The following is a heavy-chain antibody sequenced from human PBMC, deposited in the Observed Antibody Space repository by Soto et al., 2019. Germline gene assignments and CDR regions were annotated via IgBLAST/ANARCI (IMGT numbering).Heavy chain of an antibody. D-gene: IGHD2-2*01. CDR1: GFTFSSYA. CDR3: RAAGYCSSTSCYTTSYYFDY. CDR2: ISGSGGST. J-gene: IGHJ4*02. V-gene: IGHV3-23*01. Sequence: EVQLLESGGGLVQPGGSLRLSCAASGFTFSSYAXXWXRQAPGKGLEWVSAISGSGGSTYYADSVKGRFTISRDNSKNTLYLQMNSLRAEDTAVYYCRAAGYCSSTSCYTTSYYFDYWGQGTLVTVSS.